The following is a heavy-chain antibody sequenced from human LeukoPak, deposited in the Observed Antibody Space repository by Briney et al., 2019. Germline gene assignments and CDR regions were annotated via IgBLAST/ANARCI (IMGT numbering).Heavy chain of an antibody. Sequence: GGSLRLSCAASGFTFSSYEMNWVRQAPGKGLEWVSYISDSWTTIYYADSVKGRFTISRDNPKNSLYLQMKSLRAEDTAVYYCARGAPCDCRGQGTLVTVSS. V-gene: IGHV3-48*03. J-gene: IGHJ4*02. CDR2: ISDSWTTI. CDR3: ARGAPCDC. CDR1: GFTFSSYE.